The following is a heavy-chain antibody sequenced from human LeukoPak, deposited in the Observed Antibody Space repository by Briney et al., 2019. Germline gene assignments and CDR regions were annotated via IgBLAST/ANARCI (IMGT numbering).Heavy chain of an antibody. CDR1: GFTFSDYY. J-gene: IGHJ4*02. D-gene: IGHD2-15*01. V-gene: IGHV3-11*01. CDR3: ARETRYCSGGSCQGDFDY. Sequence: GGSLRLSCAASGFTFSDYYMSWIRQAPGKGLEWVPYISSSGSTIYYADSVKGRFTISRDNAKNSLYLQMNSLRAEDTAVYYCARETRYCSGGSCQGDFDYWGQGTLVTVSS. CDR2: ISSSGSTI.